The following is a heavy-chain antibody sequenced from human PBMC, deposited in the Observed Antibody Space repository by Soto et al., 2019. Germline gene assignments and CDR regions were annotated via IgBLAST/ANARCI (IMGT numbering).Heavy chain of an antibody. CDR1: GFTFSSYA. D-gene: IGHD6-19*01. CDR2: MSGTGGST. J-gene: IGHJ4*02. Sequence: EVQLLESGGGLVQPGRSLRLSCAASGFTFSSYAMNWVRQAPGKGLEWVSAMSGTGGSTYYADSVKGRFTISRDNSKNTLYMQMNSLRVEDTAVFCYAKAGFSSGWSPSYFDYWGQGTLVTVSS. V-gene: IGHV3-23*01. CDR3: AKAGFSSGWSPSYFDY.